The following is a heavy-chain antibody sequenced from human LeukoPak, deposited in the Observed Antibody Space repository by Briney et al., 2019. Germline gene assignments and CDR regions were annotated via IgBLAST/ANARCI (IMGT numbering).Heavy chain of an antibody. J-gene: IGHJ4*02. Sequence: SCKASGYTFTSYGMHWVRQAPGKGLEWVAVIWYDGSNKYYADSVKGRFTISRDNSKNTLYLQMNSLRAEDTAVYYCARGGWGVFYDSSGYDFDNWGQGPLVTVSS. CDR2: IWYDGSNK. V-gene: IGHV3-33*01. CDR1: GYTFTSYG. CDR3: ARGGWGVFYDSSGYDFDN. D-gene: IGHD3-22*01.